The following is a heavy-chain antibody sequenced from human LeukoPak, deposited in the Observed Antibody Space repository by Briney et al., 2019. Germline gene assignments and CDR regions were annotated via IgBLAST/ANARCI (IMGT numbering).Heavy chain of an antibody. CDR3: ARASALALDY. J-gene: IGHJ4*02. CDR1: GGSISSGNYY. CDR2: IHSSGST. Sequence: PSETLSLTCTVSGGSISSGNYYWSWIRQPAGKGLEWIGRIHSSGSTNYNPSLKSRVTISLDTSKNQFSLNLNSVTAADTAVYYCARASALALDYWGQGTLVTVSS. V-gene: IGHV4-61*02. D-gene: IGHD2-2*01.